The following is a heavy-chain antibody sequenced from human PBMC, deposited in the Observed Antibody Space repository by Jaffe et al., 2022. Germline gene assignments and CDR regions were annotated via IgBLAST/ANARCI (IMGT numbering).Heavy chain of an antibody. D-gene: IGHD4-17*01. CDR3: ARVSSGDNYFDY. J-gene: IGHJ4*02. CDR1: GFIFSRYE. Sequence: EVQLVESGGGLAQPGGSLRLSCAASGFIFSRYEMNWVRQAPGKGLEWVSYISSSGSTMYYAESVKGRFTISRDDAKNSLSLQMNSLRAEDTAVYYCARVSSGDNYFDYWGQGALVTVSS. CDR2: ISSSGSTM. V-gene: IGHV3-48*03.